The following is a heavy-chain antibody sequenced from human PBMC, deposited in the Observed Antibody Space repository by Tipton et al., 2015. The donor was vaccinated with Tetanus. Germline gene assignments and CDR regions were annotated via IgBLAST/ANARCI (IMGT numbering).Heavy chain of an antibody. CDR3: ARERIAARRVRAPNWFDP. CDR1: GYTFTSYD. D-gene: IGHD6-6*01. Sequence: QLVQSGAEVKKPGASVKVSCKASGYTFTSYDINWVRQATGQGLEWMGWMNPNSGNTGYAQKFQGRVTMTRNASLSTAYMELSSLRSEDTAVYYCARERIAARRVRAPNWFDPWGQGTLVTVSS. CDR2: MNPNSGNT. J-gene: IGHJ5*02. V-gene: IGHV1-8*01.